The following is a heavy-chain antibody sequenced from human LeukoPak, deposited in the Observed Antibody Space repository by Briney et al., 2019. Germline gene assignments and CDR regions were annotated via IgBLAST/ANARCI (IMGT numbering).Heavy chain of an antibody. Sequence: GGSLRLSCAASGFTFDDYTMHWVRQAPGKGLEWVSLISWDGGSTYYADSVKGRFTISRDNSKNSLYLQMNSLRTEDTALYYCAKDKYSGGYDGFDYWGQGTLVTVSS. CDR2: ISWDGGST. CDR1: GFTFDDYT. CDR3: AKDKYSGGYDGFDY. D-gene: IGHD5-12*01. J-gene: IGHJ4*02. V-gene: IGHV3-43*01.